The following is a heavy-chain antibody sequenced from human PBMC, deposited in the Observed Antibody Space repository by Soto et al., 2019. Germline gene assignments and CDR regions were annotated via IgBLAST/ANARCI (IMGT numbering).Heavy chain of an antibody. D-gene: IGHD4-17*01. CDR2: INHSGST. CDR1: GGSFSGYY. V-gene: IGHV4-34*01. J-gene: IGHJ6*02. CDR3: ARRGRAGTTVTYNSVGRGTYYGMDV. Sequence: SETLSLTCAVYGGSFSGYYWSWIRQPPGKGLEWIGEINHSGSTNYNPSLKSRVTISVDTSKNQFSLKLGSVTAADSAVYYCARRGRAGTTVTYNSVGRGTYYGMDVWGQGTTVTVSS.